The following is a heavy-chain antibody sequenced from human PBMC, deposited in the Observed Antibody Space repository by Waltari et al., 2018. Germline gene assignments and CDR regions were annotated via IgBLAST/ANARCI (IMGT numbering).Heavy chain of an antibody. CDR3: ATQLSSAKGAFDI. V-gene: IGHV4-39*07. D-gene: IGHD1-1*01. J-gene: IGHJ3*02. CDR1: GGSISRSSYY. Sequence: QLQLQESGPGLVKPSETLSLTCTVSGGSISRSSYYWGCIRQPPGKGLEWIGSIYYSGSTYYNPSLKSRVTISVDTSKNQFSLKLSSVTAADTAVYYCATQLSSAKGAFDIWGQGTMVTVSS. CDR2: IYYSGST.